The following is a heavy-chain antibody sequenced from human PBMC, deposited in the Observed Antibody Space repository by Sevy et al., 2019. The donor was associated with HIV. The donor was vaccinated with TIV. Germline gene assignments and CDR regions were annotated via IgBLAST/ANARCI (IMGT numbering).Heavy chain of an antibody. V-gene: IGHV3-74*01. CDR3: ARGIAAGYWFDP. CDR1: GFTFSSYW. CDR2: INSDGSST. Sequence: GGSLRLSCAASGFTFSSYWMHWVRQAPGKGLGWVSRINSDGSSTSYADSVKGRFTISRDNAKNTLYLQMNSLRAEDTAVYYCARGIAAGYWFDPWGQGTLVTVSS. D-gene: IGHD6-13*01. J-gene: IGHJ5*02.